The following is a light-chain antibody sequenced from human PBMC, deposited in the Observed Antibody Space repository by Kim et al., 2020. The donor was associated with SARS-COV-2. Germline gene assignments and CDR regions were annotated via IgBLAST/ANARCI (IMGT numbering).Light chain of an antibody. CDR1: TGAVTSGHY. Sequence: PGETVTLPCGSSTGAVTSGHYPYWFQQKPGQAPRTIIYDTNNKLSWAPARFSASLLGGKAVLTLSGAQPEDEADYYCLLVYSGVVIFGGGTKVTVL. CDR2: DTN. CDR3: LLVYSGVVI. V-gene: IGLV7-46*01. J-gene: IGLJ2*01.